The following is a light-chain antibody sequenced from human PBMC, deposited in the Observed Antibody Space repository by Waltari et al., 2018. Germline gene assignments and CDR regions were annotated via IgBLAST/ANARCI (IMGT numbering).Light chain of an antibody. CDR3: SSYTSSSTPV. Sequence: QSALTQPASVSGSPGQSITISCTGTSSDVGGYNYVPWYQQHPGKAPKLMIYDVSKRPSGVSKRFSGSKSGNTASLTISGLQAEDEADYYCSSYTSSSTPVFGGGTKLTVL. CDR2: DVS. CDR1: SSDVGGYNY. J-gene: IGLJ2*01. V-gene: IGLV2-14*01.